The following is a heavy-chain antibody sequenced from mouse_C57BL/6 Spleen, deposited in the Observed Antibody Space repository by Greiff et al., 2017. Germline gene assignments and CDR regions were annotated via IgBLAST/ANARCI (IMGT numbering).Heavy chain of an antibody. V-gene: IGHV5-17*01. J-gene: IGHJ1*03. CDR3: ARRKANWGYCDV. D-gene: IGHD4-1*01. Sequence: DVMLVESGGGLVKPGGSLKLSCAASGFTFSDYGLHWVRQAPEKGLEWVAYISSGSSTIYYADTVKGRFPISRDNAKNTLFLQMTSLRAEDTAMYYCARRKANWGYCDVWGTGTTVTVSS. CDR1: GFTFSDYG. CDR2: ISSGSSTI.